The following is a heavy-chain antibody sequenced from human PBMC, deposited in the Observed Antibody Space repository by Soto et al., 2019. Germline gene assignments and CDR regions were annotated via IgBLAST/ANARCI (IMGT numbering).Heavy chain of an antibody. CDR3: VRDVGSGYGPGDY. CDR1: GGTFTIFA. Sequence: QVQLVQSGAEVKKPGSSVKVSCKASGGTFTIFAVSWVRQAPGQGLEWMGGIIPIIGTTNYAQRFEGRITLRGEGSTSTADMELSSLECEDAGMYYCVRDVGSGYGPGDYWGQGTRVTVPS. V-gene: IGHV1-69*12. J-gene: IGHJ4*02. D-gene: IGHD2-15*01. CDR2: IIPIIGTT.